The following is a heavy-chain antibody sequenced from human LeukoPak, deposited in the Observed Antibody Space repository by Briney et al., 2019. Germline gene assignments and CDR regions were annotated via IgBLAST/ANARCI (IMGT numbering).Heavy chain of an antibody. CDR2: VYYSGST. D-gene: IGHD4-17*01. CDR1: GGSISSYY. CDR3: ARGDYGDYSFYWYFDL. J-gene: IGHJ2*01. Sequence: SETLSLTCTVSGGSISSYYWSWIRQPPGKGLEWIGYVYYSGSTNYNPSLKSRVTISVDTSKNHFSLKLSSVTAADTAVYYCARGDYGDYSFYWYFDLWGRGTLVTVSS. V-gene: IGHV4-59*01.